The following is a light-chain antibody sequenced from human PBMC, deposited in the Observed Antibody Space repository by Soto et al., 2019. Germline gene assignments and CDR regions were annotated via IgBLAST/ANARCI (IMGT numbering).Light chain of an antibody. CDR2: EVS. CDR3: SSYTTSSPYV. J-gene: IGLJ1*01. V-gene: IGLV2-14*01. CDR1: SSDIGGHNY. Sequence: QSALTQPASVSGSPGQSITISCTGTSSDIGGHNYVSWYQQHPGKAPQLMIYEVSNRPSGVSNRFSGSKSGNTASLTISVIQAEYEADYYRSSYTTSSPYVFGTGTKLTVL.